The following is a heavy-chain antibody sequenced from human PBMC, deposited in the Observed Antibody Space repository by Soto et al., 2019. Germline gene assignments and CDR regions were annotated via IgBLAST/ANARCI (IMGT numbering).Heavy chain of an antibody. Sequence: PGESLKISCKGSEYSFTSYWIGWVRQMPGKGLEWMGIIYPGDSDTRYSPSFQGQVTISADKSISTAYLQWSSLKASDTAMYYCARSRYCSSTSCYTAFYYYYGMDVWGQGTTVTVSS. CDR3: ARSRYCSSTSCYTAFYYYYGMDV. D-gene: IGHD2-2*02. CDR1: EYSFTSYW. V-gene: IGHV5-51*01. J-gene: IGHJ6*02. CDR2: IYPGDSDT.